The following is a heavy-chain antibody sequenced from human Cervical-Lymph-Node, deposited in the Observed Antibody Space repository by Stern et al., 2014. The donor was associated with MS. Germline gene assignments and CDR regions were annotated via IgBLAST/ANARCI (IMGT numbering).Heavy chain of an antibody. J-gene: IGHJ6*02. CDR3: ARAMDDYYCYYGLDF. V-gene: IGHV1-69*17. CDR2: IIPIYGIP. Sequence: VQLVESGAEVKKPGSSVKVSCRTSGGTFTSYVISWLRQAPGQGLEWMGGIIPIYGIPYYAQKFQGRVTITADKSTRTAYMELRSLRSEDTTVYYCARAMDDYYCYYGLDFWGQGTTVTVSS. D-gene: IGHD3-10*01. CDR1: GGTFTSYV.